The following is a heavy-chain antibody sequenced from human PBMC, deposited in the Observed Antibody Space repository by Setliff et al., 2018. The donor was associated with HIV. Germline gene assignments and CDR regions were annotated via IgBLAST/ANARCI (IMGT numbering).Heavy chain of an antibody. Sequence: ASVKVSCKASGHTFTNVDIHWLRRATGQGREWMGWMNPNTGVSGYALKFQARVTMTRDTSISTAYMELSSLTSEDTAVYYCARGKGVGGVVITGGLDVWGKGTAVTVSS. D-gene: IGHD3-10*01. CDR1: GHTFTNVD. CDR2: MNPNTGVS. V-gene: IGHV1-8*01. CDR3: ARGKGVGGVVITGGLDV. J-gene: IGHJ6*04.